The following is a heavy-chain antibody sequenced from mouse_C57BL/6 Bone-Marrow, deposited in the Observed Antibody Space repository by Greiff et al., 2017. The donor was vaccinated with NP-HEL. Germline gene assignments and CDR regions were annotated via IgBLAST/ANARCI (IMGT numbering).Heavy chain of an antibody. CDR3: ASVLSPIDY. J-gene: IGHJ2*02. V-gene: IGHV5-6*01. CDR2: ISSGGSYT. CDR1: GFTFSSYG. D-gene: IGHD1-1*02. Sequence: EVQLVESGGDLVKPGGSLKLSCAASGFTFSSYGMSWVRQTPDKRLEWVATISSGGSYTYYPDSVKGRFTISRDNAKNTLYLQMSSLKSEDTAMYYDASVLSPIDYWGQGTSLTVSS.